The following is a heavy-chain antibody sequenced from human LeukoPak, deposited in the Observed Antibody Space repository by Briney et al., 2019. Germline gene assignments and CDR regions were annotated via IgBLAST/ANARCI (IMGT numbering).Heavy chain of an antibody. D-gene: IGHD4-17*01. CDR1: GFTFSSYE. Sequence: GGSLRLSCAASGFTFSSYEMNWVRQAPGKGLEWVSYISSSSSYIYYADSVKGRFTISRDNAKNSLYLQMNSLRAEDTAVYYCARDPTVTTVEWGQGTLVTVSS. V-gene: IGHV3-21*05. CDR2: ISSSSSYI. CDR3: ARDPTVTTVE. J-gene: IGHJ4*02.